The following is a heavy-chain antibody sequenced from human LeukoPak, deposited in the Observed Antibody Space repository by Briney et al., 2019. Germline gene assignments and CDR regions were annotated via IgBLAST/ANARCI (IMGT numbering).Heavy chain of an antibody. D-gene: IGHD5-18*01. J-gene: IGHJ6*03. V-gene: IGHV4-4*02. CDR1: GGSISNSNW. CDR3: ARRYSYGGYYYMDV. CDR2: IYHSGLT. Sequence: SETLSLTCAVSGGSISNSNWLSWVRQPPGKGLEWIGEIYHSGLTNYNPSLKSRVTISVDKSKNQISLNLNSVTAADTAVYYCARRYSYGGYYYMDVWGKGTTVTVSS.